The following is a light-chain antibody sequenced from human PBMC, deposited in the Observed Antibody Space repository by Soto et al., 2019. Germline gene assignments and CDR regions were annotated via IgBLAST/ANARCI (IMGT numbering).Light chain of an antibody. CDR3: QQYGSSLIT. Sequence: EIVMTQSPATLSVSPGERATLSCRASQSVSSDLAWYHQKPGQAPRLLIYSASTRATGIPARFSGSGSGTEFTLTISRLEPEDFAVYYCQQYGSSLITFGQGTRLEI. CDR1: QSVSSD. V-gene: IGKV3-15*01. J-gene: IGKJ5*01. CDR2: SAS.